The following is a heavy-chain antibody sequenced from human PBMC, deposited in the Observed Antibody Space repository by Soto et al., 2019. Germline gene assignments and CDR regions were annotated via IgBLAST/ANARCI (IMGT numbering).Heavy chain of an antibody. CDR3: ARGDYDFWSGRYYYYGMDV. CDR1: GGSFSGYY. J-gene: IGHJ6*02. V-gene: IGHV4-34*01. CDR2: INYSGST. Sequence: SETLSLTCAVYGGSFSGYYWSWIRQPPGKGLEWIGEINYSGSTNYNPSLKSRVTISVDTSKNQFSLKLSSVTAADTAVYYCARGDYDFWSGRYYYYGMDVWGQGTTVTVSS. D-gene: IGHD3-3*01.